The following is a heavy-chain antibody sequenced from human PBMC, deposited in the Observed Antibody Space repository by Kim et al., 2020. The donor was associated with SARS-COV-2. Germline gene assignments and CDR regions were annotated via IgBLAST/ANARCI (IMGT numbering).Heavy chain of an antibody. J-gene: IGHJ6*02. CDR2: IIPSFGAA. CDR3: AGRALREVINPADIYYYYYVMDV. D-gene: IGHD3-22*01. V-gene: IGHV1-69*13. Sequence: SVKVSCKASGGTFSSFAISWVRQAPGQGLEWMGGIIPSFGAASYAQKFQGRVTITADEPTSTAYLEVSSLRSEDTAVYYCAGRALREVINPADIYYYYYVMDVWGQGTTVTVS. CDR1: GGTFSSFA.